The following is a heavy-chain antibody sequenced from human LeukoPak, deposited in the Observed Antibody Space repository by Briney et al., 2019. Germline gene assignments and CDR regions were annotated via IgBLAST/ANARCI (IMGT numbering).Heavy chain of an antibody. D-gene: IGHD4-17*01. CDR2: ISSDGSST. V-gene: IGHV3-74*01. J-gene: IGHJ4*02. CDR3: ATGDGDSRYYFDS. CDR1: GFSLSTYW. Sequence: GGSLRLSCAASGFSLSTYWTHWVRQAPGRGLVWVSRISSDGSSTNYADSVKGRFTISRDNAKNTLYLQVNSLRAEDTAVYYCATGDGDSRYYFDSWGQGTLVTVSS.